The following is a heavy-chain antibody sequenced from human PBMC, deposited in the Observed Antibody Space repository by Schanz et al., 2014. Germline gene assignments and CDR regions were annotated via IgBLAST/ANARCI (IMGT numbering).Heavy chain of an antibody. CDR2: ISSSSNYY. CDR3: ARGTPFLCDY. CDR1: GFTFRSYA. J-gene: IGHJ4*02. Sequence: EVQLVESGGSLVQPGGSLRLSCAASGFTFRSYAMSWVRQAPGKGLEWVSSISSSSNYYYYADSVKGRFTISRDSARNSLYLQMSSLRAEDTAVYYCARGTPFLCDYWGQGTLVTVSS. D-gene: IGHD3-16*01. V-gene: IGHV3-21*01.